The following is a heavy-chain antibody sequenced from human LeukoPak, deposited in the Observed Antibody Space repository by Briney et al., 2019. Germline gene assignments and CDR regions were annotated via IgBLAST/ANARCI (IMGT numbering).Heavy chain of an antibody. V-gene: IGHV3-23*01. CDR1: GLTFSSQA. D-gene: IGHD4-17*01. CDR2: ISGSGGST. CDR3: AKDLTGDYDYYYYGVDV. J-gene: IGHJ6*04. Sequence: GGSLRLSCAASGLTFSSQAINWVRQAPGKGLEWVSAISGSGGSTYYADSVKGRFTISRDNSKNALYLQMNSLRAEDTAVYYCAKDLTGDYDYYYYGVDVWGKGTTVTVSS.